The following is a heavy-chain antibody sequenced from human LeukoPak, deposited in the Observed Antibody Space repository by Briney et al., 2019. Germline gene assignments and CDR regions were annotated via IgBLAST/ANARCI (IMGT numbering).Heavy chain of an antibody. CDR3: ARPPNLDYGGNSGEVDY. J-gene: IGHJ4*02. D-gene: IGHD4-23*01. V-gene: IGHV5-51*01. Sequence: GESLKISCKGSGYSFTSYWIGWVRQMPGKGLEWMGIIYPGDSDTRYSPSFQGQVTISADKSISTAYLQWSSLKASDTAMYYCARPPNLDYGGNSGEVDYWGQGTLVTVSS. CDR2: IYPGDSDT. CDR1: GYSFTSYW.